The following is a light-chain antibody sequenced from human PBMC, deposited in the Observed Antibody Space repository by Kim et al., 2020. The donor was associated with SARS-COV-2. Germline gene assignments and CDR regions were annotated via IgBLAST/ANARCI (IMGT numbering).Light chain of an antibody. CDR1: QTISSSS. Sequence: EVVLTQSPGTLSLSPGERANLSCRASQTISSSSLTWYRQRPGQAPTLVIYGASSRATGIPDRFSGGGSETDFTLTISRLEPEDFAVYFCQHFGNSLWTFGQGTKVDIK. CDR3: QHFGNSLWT. J-gene: IGKJ1*01. CDR2: GAS. V-gene: IGKV3-20*01.